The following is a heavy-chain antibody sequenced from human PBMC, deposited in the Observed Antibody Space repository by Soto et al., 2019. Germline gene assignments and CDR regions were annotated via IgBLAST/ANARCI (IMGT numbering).Heavy chain of an antibody. CDR2: ISYDGSNK. Sequence: GGSLRLSCAASGFTFSSYAMHWVRQAPGKGPEWVAVISYDGSNKYYADSVKGRFTISRDNSKNTLYLQMNSLRAEDTAVYYCVRELGLAYWGQGALVTVSS. D-gene: IGHD7-27*01. V-gene: IGHV3-30-3*01. CDR1: GFTFSSYA. J-gene: IGHJ4*02. CDR3: VRELGLAY.